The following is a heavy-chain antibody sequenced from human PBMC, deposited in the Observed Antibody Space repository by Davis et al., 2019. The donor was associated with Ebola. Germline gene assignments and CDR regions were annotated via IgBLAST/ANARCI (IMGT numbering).Heavy chain of an antibody. CDR2: ISSAGGVT. V-gene: IGHV3-48*04. CDR1: GFTFGTYT. D-gene: IGHD3-10*01. J-gene: IGHJ4*02. CDR3: ASRYHYYSESES. Sequence: GGSLRLSCAASGFTFGTYTMTWVRQAPGKGLEWLSYISSAGGVTYYADSVKGRFTISRDNAKNSLYLQMNNLRAEDTAVYYCASRYHYYSESESWGQGTLVTVSS.